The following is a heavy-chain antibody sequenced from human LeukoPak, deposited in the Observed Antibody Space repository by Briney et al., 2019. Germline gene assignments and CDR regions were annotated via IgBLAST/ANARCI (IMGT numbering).Heavy chain of an antibody. Sequence: SQTLSLTCAISGDSVSSNSAAWNWIRQSASRGLEWLGRTYYRSKWHNNYAVSVKSRITINPDTSKNQFSLQLNSVTPEDTAVYYCARLSSGSSDRFDSWGQGTLVTVSS. J-gene: IGHJ4*02. CDR1: GDSVSSNSAA. CDR3: ARLSSGSSDRFDS. D-gene: IGHD3-10*01. CDR2: TYYRSKWHN. V-gene: IGHV6-1*01.